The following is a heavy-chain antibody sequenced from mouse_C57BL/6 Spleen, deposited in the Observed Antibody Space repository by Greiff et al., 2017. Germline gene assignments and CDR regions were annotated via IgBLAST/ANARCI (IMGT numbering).Heavy chain of an antibody. Sequence: VQLQQSGAELVKPGASVKLSCKASGYTFTSYWMHWVKQRPGQGLEWIGMIHPNSGSTNYNEKFKSKATLTVDKSSSTAYMQLSSLTSEDAAVYYCARNYGSMYYFDYWGQGTTLTVSS. V-gene: IGHV1-64*01. CDR3: ARNYGSMYYFDY. D-gene: IGHD1-1*01. CDR2: IHPNSGST. J-gene: IGHJ2*01. CDR1: GYTFTSYW.